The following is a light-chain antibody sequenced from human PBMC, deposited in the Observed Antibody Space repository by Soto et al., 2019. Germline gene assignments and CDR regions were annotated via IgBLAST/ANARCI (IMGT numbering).Light chain of an antibody. V-gene: IGKV3-20*01. J-gene: IGKJ1*01. CDR2: GAS. Sequence: EIVLTQSPGTLSVSPGERATLSFRASQSVSSSYLAWYQQKPGQAPRLLIYGASSRATVIPNSFSGSGSGTDFTLTISRLEPEDFGVYYCQQYGSSPSRTFGQGTKL. CDR1: QSVSSSY. CDR3: QQYGSSPSRT.